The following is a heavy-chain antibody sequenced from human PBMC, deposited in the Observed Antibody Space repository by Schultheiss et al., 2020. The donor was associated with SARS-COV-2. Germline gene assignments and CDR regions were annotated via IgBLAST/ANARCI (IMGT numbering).Heavy chain of an antibody. CDR3: ARGIAVAGINWFDP. CDR2: IYYSGST. J-gene: IGHJ5*02. V-gene: IGHV4-61*01. Sequence: SETLSLTCTVSGGSVSSGSYYWSWIRQPPGKGLEWIGYIYYSGSTNYNPSLKSRVTISVDTSKNQFSLKLSSVTAADTAVYYCARGIAVAGINWFDPWGQGTLVTVSS. D-gene: IGHD6-19*01. CDR1: GGSVSSGSYY.